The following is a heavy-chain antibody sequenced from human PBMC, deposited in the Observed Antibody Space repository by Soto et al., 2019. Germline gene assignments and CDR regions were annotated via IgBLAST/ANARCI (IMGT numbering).Heavy chain of an antibody. CDR3: ARGVLRFLEWSPSDGMDV. CDR1: GDSVSSNSAA. CDR2: TYYRSKWYN. Sequence: SQTLSLTCAISGDSVSSNSAAWNWIRQSPSRGLEWLGRTYYRSKWYNDYAVSVESRITINPDTSKNQFSLQLNSVTPEDTAVYYCARGVLRFLEWSPSDGMDVWGQGTTVTVSS. D-gene: IGHD3-3*01. V-gene: IGHV6-1*01. J-gene: IGHJ6*02.